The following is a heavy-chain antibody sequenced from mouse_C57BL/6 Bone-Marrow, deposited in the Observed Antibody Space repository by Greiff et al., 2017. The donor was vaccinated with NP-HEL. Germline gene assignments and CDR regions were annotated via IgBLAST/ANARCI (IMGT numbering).Heavy chain of an antibody. J-gene: IGHJ3*01. Sequence: QVQLQQPGAELVRPGTSVKVSCKASGYAFTNYLIEWVKQRPGQGLEWIGVINPGSGGTNYNEKFKGKATLTADKSSSTAYMQLSSLTSEDSAVYFCARSLRPFAYWGQGTLVTVSA. CDR2: INPGSGGT. CDR3: ARSLRPFAY. CDR1: GYAFTNYL. V-gene: IGHV1-54*01. D-gene: IGHD1-2*01.